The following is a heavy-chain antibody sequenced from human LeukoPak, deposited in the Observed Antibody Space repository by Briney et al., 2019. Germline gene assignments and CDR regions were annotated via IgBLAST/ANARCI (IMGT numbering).Heavy chain of an antibody. Sequence: ASVKVSCKASGYTFTGYYMHWVRQALGQGLEWVGLVNPNNGDTKYAQKFQGRVTMTRDTSVSTAYMELSRLRSDDTAVYYCARDSRVTNGDYWGQGTLVTVSS. J-gene: IGHJ4*02. CDR2: VNPNNGDT. V-gene: IGHV1-2*02. D-gene: IGHD3-10*01. CDR3: ARDSRVTNGDY. CDR1: GYTFTGYY.